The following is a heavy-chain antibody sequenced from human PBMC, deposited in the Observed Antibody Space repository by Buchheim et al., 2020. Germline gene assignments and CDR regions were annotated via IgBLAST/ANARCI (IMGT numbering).Heavy chain of an antibody. Sequence: QVQLQESGPGLVKPSQTLSLTCTVSGCSISSGGYYWSWIRQHPGKGLEWIVYIYYSGSTYYTPSLKSRVTISVDTSKNQFSLKLSSVTAADTAVYYCARMDREAYVWGPNDEGDYWGQGTL. J-gene: IGHJ4*02. V-gene: IGHV4-31*03. CDR1: GCSISSGGYY. D-gene: IGHD3-16*01. CDR3: ARMDREAYVWGPNDEGDY. CDR2: IYYSGST.